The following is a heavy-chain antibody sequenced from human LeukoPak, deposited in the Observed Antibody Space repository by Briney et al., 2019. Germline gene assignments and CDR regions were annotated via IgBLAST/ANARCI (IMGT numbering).Heavy chain of an antibody. J-gene: IGHJ4*02. D-gene: IGHD4-17*01. CDR1: GFTFSSYG. Sequence: GGSLRLSCAASGFTFSSYGMHWVRQAPGKGREWVAVIRYVGSDKYYADSVKGRFTISRDNSQNTMYLQMNSLRVEDTAVYYCARENDYALDYWGQGTLVTVSS. CDR3: ARENDYALDY. CDR2: IRYVGSDK. V-gene: IGHV3-30*12.